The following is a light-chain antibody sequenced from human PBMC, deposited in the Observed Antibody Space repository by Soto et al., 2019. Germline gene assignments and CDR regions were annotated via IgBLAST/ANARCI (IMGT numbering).Light chain of an antibody. J-gene: IGKJ1*01. V-gene: IGKV4-1*01. Sequence: DIVMTQSPDSLAVSLGERATINCKSSQTVLYSSNNMDCLAWYQQKPGQPPKLLIYWASTRESGVPDRFRGSGSGTDFTLTISSLQAEDVAVYYCHQYFDSPRTFGQGTMVEIK. CDR3: HQYFDSPRT. CDR2: WAS. CDR1: QTVLYSSNNMDC.